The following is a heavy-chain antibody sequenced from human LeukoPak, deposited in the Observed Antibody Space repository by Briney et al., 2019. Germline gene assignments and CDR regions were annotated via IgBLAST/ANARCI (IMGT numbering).Heavy chain of an antibody. CDR2: ISSSSDYI. Sequence: GGSLRLSCAASGFTFSNSSMNWVRQAPGKGLEWVSSISSSSDYIYDADSVKGRFTISRDNAKNSLYLQMNSLRAEDTAVYYCAELGITMIGGVWGKGTTVTISS. CDR1: GFTFSNSS. J-gene: IGHJ6*04. CDR3: AELGITMIGGV. D-gene: IGHD3-10*02. V-gene: IGHV3-21*01.